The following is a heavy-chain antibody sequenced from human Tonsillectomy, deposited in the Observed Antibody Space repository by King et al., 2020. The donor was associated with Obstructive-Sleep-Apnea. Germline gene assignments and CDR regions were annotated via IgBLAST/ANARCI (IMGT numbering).Heavy chain of an antibody. J-gene: IGHJ6*02. D-gene: IGHD3-22*01. CDR2: IYSGGST. V-gene: IGHV3-66*01. CDR3: ARAPAPYYYDSSGNPEMDV. Sequence: VQLVESGGGLVQPGGSLRLSCAASGFTVSSNYMSWVRQAPGKGLEWVSVIYSGGSTYYAASVKGRFTISRDNSKNTLYLQMNSLRAEDTAVNYCARAPAPYYYDSSGNPEMDVWGQGTTVTVSS. CDR1: GFTVSSNY.